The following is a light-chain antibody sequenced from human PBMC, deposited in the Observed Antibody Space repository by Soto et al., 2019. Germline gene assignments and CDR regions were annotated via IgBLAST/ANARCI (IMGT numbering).Light chain of an antibody. CDR3: SSYTSSSTLV. CDR1: SSDVGGYNY. CDR2: DVS. J-gene: IGLJ2*01. Sequence: QSALTQPASVSRSPGQSITISCTGTSSDVGGYNYVSWYQQHPGKAPKLMIYDVSNRPSGVSNRFSGSKSGNTASLTISGLQAEDEADYYCSSYTSSSTLVFGGGTQLTVL. V-gene: IGLV2-14*01.